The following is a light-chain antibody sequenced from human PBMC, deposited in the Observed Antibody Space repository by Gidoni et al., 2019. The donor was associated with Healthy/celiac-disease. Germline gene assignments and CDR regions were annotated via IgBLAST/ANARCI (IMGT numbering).Light chain of an antibody. CDR1: SSDVGGYNY. CDR2: DVS. Sequence: QSARPQPASVSGSPGQSITISCTGTSSDVGGYNYVSWYQQHPGKAPKLMIYDVSNRPSGVSNRFSGSKSGNTASLTISVLQAEDEADYYCSSYTSSSRVFGGGTKLTVL. J-gene: IGLJ3*02. V-gene: IGLV2-14*03. CDR3: SSYTSSSRV.